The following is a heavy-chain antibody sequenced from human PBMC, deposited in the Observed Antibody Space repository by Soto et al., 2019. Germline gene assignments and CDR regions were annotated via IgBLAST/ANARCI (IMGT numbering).Heavy chain of an antibody. J-gene: IGHJ4*02. Sequence: QVQLVESGGGVVQPGRSLRLSCAASGFTFSSYGMHWVRQAPGKGLEWVAVIWYDGSNKYYADSVKGRFTISRDNSKNTLYLQMNSLRAEDTAVYYCARDRIAAAGTPPDYGGQGTLVTVSS. D-gene: IGHD6-13*01. CDR1: GFTFSSYG. V-gene: IGHV3-33*01. CDR2: IWYDGSNK. CDR3: ARDRIAAAGTPPDY.